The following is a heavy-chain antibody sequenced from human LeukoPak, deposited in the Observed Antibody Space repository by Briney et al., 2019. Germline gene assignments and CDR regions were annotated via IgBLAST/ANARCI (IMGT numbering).Heavy chain of an antibody. D-gene: IGHD6-19*01. V-gene: IGHV4-59*08. CDR1: GGSISSYY. J-gene: IGHJ4*02. CDR2: IYYSGST. Sequence: SETLSLTCTVSGGSISSYYWSWIRQPPGEGLEWIGYIYYSGSTNYNPSLKSRVTISVDTSKNQFSLKLSSVTAADTAVYYCARGAVAGLLRYWGQGTLVTVSS. CDR3: ARGAVAGLLRY.